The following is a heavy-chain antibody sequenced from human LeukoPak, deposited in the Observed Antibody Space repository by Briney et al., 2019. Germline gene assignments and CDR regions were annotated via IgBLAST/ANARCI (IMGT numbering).Heavy chain of an antibody. CDR3: ARDETLSALFDY. J-gene: IGHJ4*02. CDR1: GGSISSSSYY. Sequence: SETLSLTCTVSGGSISSSSYYCGWIRQSPGKGLEWIGSIHHGGSTYYNPSLKSRVTISVDTSKNQFSLKVTSVTAADSAVYYCARDETLSALFDYWGQGTLVTVSS. CDR2: IHHGGST. V-gene: IGHV4-39*07.